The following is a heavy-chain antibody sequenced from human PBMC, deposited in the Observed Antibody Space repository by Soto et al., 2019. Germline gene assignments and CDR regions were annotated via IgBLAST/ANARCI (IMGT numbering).Heavy chain of an antibody. CDR2: INHSGST. Sequence: SETLSLTCAVYGGSFSGYYWSWIRHPPGKGLEWIGEINHSGSTNYNPSLKSRVTISVDTSKNQFSLKLSSVTAADTAVYYCARGIVVPAAISYYYYGMDVWGQGTTVTVSS. J-gene: IGHJ6*02. V-gene: IGHV4-34*01. CDR3: ARGIVVPAAISYYYYGMDV. D-gene: IGHD2-2*02. CDR1: GGSFSGYY.